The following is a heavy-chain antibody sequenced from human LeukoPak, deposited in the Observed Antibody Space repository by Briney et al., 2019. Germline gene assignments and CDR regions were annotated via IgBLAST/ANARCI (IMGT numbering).Heavy chain of an antibody. D-gene: IGHD6-25*01. CDR1: GFTFSSYA. J-gene: IGHJ4*02. CDR2: ISYDGSNK. Sequence: GGSLRLSCAASGFTFSSYAMRWVRQAPGKGLEWVAVISYDGSNKYYADSVKGRFTISRDNSKNTLYLQMNSLRAEDTAVYYCATNPLHEIGFYWGQGTLVTVSS. V-gene: IGHV3-30-3*01. CDR3: ATNPLHEIGFY.